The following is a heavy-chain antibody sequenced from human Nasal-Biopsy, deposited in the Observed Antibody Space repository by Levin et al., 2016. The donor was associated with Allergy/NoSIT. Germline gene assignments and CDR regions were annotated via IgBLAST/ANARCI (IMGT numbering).Heavy chain of an antibody. J-gene: IGHJ5*01. CDR1: GGSIAGSDFY. Sequence: SETLSLTCTVSGGSIAGSDFYWTWIRQIPGKGLEWIGYIIYSGHTNYNPSLKSRATISLDTSKNQVSLKLSSVTGADTAIYYCARYKWNTWFDPWGQGTLATVSS. V-gene: IGHV4-31*03. D-gene: IGHD1-20*01. CDR3: ARYKWNTWFDP. CDR2: IIYSGHT.